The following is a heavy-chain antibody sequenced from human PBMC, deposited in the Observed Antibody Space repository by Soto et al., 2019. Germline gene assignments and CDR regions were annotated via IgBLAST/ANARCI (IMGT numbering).Heavy chain of an antibody. J-gene: IGHJ5*02. Sequence: PSETLSLTCTVSGGSVSSGSYYWSWIRQPPGKGLEWIGYIYYSGSTNYNPSLKSRVTISVDTSKNQFSLKLSSVTAADTAVYYCARDITVTTFPGTNWFDPWGQGTLVTVSS. CDR2: IYYSGST. V-gene: IGHV4-61*01. CDR1: GGSVSSGSYY. CDR3: ARDITVTTFPGTNWFDP. D-gene: IGHD4-17*01.